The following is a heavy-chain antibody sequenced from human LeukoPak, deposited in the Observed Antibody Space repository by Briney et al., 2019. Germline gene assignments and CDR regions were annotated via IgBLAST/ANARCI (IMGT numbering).Heavy chain of an antibody. V-gene: IGHV4-30-4*08. Sequence: SETLSLTCTVSGGSISSGDYYWSCVRQPPGKGLEWIGYIDYSGSPYYNPSLKSRATISVDTSKNQFSLKLSSVTAADTALYYWARDRFDYVWGSFPPPGAFDIWGQGTMVTVSS. CDR3: ARDRFDYVWGSFPPPGAFDI. CDR2: IDYSGSP. D-gene: IGHD3-16*01. CDR1: GGSISSGDYY. J-gene: IGHJ3*02.